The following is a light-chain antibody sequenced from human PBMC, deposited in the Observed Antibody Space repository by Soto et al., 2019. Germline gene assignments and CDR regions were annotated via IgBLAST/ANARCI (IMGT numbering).Light chain of an antibody. CDR3: SAWDASLNSYV. J-gene: IGLJ1*01. CDR1: SSNIGSKT. V-gene: IGLV1-44*01. CDR2: SNY. Sequence: QSVLTQPPSASGTPGQRVTISCSGSSSNIGSKTVNWYQQLPGTAPKLLIYSNYQRPSGVPARFSGSKSGTSASLAISGLQSEDEADYYCSAWDASLNSYVFGTGTKVTVL.